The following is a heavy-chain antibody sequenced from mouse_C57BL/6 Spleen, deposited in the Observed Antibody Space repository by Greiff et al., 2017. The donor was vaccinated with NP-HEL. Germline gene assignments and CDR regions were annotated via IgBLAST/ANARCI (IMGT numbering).Heavy chain of an antibody. CDR1: GYTFTEYT. CDR2: FYPGSGSI. V-gene: IGHV1-62-2*01. CDR3: ARHATNYYGSSYDYAMDY. J-gene: IGHJ4*01. Sequence: QVQLKQSGAELVKPGASVKLSCKASGYTFTEYTIHWVKQRSGQGLEWIGWFYPGSGSIKYNEKFKDKATLTADKSSSTVYMELSRLTSEDSAVYCCARHATNYYGSSYDYAMDYWGQGTSVTVSS. D-gene: IGHD1-1*01.